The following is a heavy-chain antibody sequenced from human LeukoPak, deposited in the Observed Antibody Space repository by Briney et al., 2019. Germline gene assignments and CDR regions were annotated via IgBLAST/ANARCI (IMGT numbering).Heavy chain of an antibody. CDR3: ARATYYYDSSGYYVFYFDN. Sequence: PGGSLRPSCASAVFTAAINYMSWVRQAPGKGLEWVAVIYSGGSTYYADSVKGRFTISRDNSKNTLYLQMNSLRAEDTAVNYWARATYYYDSSGYYVFYFDNWGQGTLVTVSS. CDR1: VFTAAINY. J-gene: IGHJ4*02. CDR2: IYSGGST. D-gene: IGHD3-22*01. V-gene: IGHV3-53*01.